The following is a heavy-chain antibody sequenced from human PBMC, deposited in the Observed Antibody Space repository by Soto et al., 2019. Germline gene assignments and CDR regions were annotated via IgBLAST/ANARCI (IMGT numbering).Heavy chain of an antibody. CDR3: ARGRREWLRLQGWFDP. D-gene: IGHD5-12*01. CDR2: INHSGST. Sequence: KPSETLSLTCAVYGGSFSGYYWSWIRQPPGKGLEWIGEINHSGSTNYNPSLKSRVTISVDTSKNQFSLKLSSVTAADTAVYYCARGRREWLRLQGWFDPWGQGTLVNVSS. V-gene: IGHV4-34*01. J-gene: IGHJ5*02. CDR1: GGSFSGYY.